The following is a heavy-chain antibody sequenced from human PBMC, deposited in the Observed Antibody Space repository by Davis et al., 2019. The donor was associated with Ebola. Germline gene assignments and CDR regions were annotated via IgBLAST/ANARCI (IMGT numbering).Heavy chain of an antibody. Sequence: MPSETLSLTCTVSGGSISSGGYYCSWIRQHPGKGLEWIGYIYYSGSTYYNPSLKSRVTISVDTSKNQFSLKLSSVTAADTAVYYCARDSGGSPYYFDYWGQGTLVTVSS. D-gene: IGHD2-15*01. CDR1: GGSISSGGYY. V-gene: IGHV4-31*03. CDR3: ARDSGGSPYYFDY. J-gene: IGHJ4*02. CDR2: IYYSGST.